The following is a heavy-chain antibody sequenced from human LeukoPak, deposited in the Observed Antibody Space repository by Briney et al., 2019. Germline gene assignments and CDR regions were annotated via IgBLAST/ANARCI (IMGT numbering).Heavy chain of an antibody. V-gene: IGHV1-18*01. CDR2: ISAYNGNT. CDR1: GYTFTSYG. D-gene: IGHD6-13*01. J-gene: IGHJ6*02. Sequence: ASVKVSCKASGYTFTSYGISWVRQAPGQGLEWMGWISAYNGNTNYGQKLQGRVTMTTDTSTSTAYMELRSLRSDDTAVYYCARDKIAAAGSLSYYYYGMDVWGQGTTVTVSS. CDR3: ARDKIAAAGSLSYYYYGMDV.